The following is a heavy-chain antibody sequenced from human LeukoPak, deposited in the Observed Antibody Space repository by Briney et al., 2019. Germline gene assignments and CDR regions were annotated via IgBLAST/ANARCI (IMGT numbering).Heavy chain of an antibody. V-gene: IGHV1-8*01. CDR3: ARGGYYGSGSYYSYYYYGMDV. CDR2: MNPNSGNT. D-gene: IGHD3-10*01. CDR1: GYTFTSYD. J-gene: IGHJ6*02. Sequence: ASVKVSCKASGYTFTSYDINWVRQATGQGLEWMGWMNPNSGNTGYAQKLQGRVTMTTDTSTSTAYMELRSLRSDDTAVYYCARGGYYGSGSYYSYYYYGMDVWGQGTTVTVSS.